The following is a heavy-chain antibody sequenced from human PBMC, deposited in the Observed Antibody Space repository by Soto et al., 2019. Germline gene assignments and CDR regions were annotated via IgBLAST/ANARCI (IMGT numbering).Heavy chain of an antibody. CDR1: GFTFSSYA. J-gene: IGHJ3*02. V-gene: IGHV3-23*01. CDR3: AKDLIPPYYYGSGSRMKNKRDAFDI. CDR2: IRGSGGST. D-gene: IGHD3-10*01. Sequence: GGSLRLSCAASGFTFSSYAMSWVRQAPGKGLEWVSAIRGSGGSTYYADSVKGRFTISRDNSKNTLYLQMNSLRAEDTAVYYCAKDLIPPYYYGSGSRMKNKRDAFDIWGQGTMVTVSS.